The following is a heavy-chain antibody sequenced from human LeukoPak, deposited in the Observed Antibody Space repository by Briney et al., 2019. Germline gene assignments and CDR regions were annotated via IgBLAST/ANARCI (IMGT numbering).Heavy chain of an antibody. CDR2: INPNSGGT. CDR3: ARVEGLRFLEWLLNY. CDR1: GYTFTGYY. J-gene: IGHJ4*02. Sequence: ASVKVSCKASGYTFTGYYLHWVRQAPGQGIEWMGRINPNSGGTNYAQKFQGRVTMTRDTSISTAYMELSRLRSDDTAVYYCARVEGLRFLEWLLNYWGQGTLVTVSS. D-gene: IGHD3-3*01. V-gene: IGHV1-2*06.